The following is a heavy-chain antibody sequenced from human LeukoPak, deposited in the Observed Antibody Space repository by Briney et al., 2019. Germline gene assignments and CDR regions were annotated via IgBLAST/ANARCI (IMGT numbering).Heavy chain of an antibody. V-gene: IGHV1-69*13. D-gene: IGHD5-18*01. CDR1: GGTFSSYA. CDR2: IIPTFGTA. CDR3: AREGYSYGSLNYYYYGMDV. Sequence: SVKVSCKASGGTFSSYAISWVRQAPGQGLEWMGGIIPTFGTANYAQKFQGRVTITADESTSTAYMELSSLRSEDTAVYYCAREGYSYGSLNYYYYGMDVWGQGTTVTVSS. J-gene: IGHJ6*02.